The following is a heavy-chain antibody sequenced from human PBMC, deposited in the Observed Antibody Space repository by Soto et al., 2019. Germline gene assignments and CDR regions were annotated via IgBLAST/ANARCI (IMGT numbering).Heavy chain of an antibody. CDR1: GYSFAGYW. D-gene: IGHD3-22*01. Sequence: PGESLKISCKGSGYSFAGYWITWVRQNPWKGLEWMGRIDPSDSQTYYSPSFRGHVTISVTKSITTVFLQWSSLRASDTAMYYCARQIYDSDTGPNFQYYFDPWGQASRVTISS. J-gene: IGHJ4*02. V-gene: IGHV5-10-1*01. CDR3: ARQIYDSDTGPNFQYYFDP. CDR2: IDPSDSQT.